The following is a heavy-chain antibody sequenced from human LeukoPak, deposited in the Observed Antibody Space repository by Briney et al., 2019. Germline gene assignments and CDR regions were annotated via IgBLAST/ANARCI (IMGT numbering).Heavy chain of an antibody. CDR2: ISGSGGST. Sequence: GGSLRLSCAASGFTFSSYAMSRVRQAPGKGLEWVSAISGSGGSTYYADSVKGRFTISRDNSKNTLYLQMNSLRAEDTAVYYCAKISYGDYYYYYGMDVWGQGTTVTVSS. CDR1: GFTFSSYA. J-gene: IGHJ6*02. D-gene: IGHD4-17*01. CDR3: AKISYGDYYYYYGMDV. V-gene: IGHV3-23*01.